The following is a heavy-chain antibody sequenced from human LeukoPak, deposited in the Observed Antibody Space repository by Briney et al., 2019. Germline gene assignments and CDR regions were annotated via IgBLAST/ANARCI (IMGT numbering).Heavy chain of an antibody. D-gene: IGHD2-21*02. J-gene: IGHJ4*02. CDR1: GGSFSGYY. CDR3: ARGRCGGDCYYRGRHNDY. V-gene: IGHV4-34*01. Sequence: PSETLSLTCAVYGGSFSGYYWSWIRQPPGKGLEWIGEINHSGSTNYNPSLKSRVTISVDTSKNQFSLKLSSVTAADTAVYYCARGRCGGDCYYRGRHNDYWGQGTLVTVSS. CDR2: INHSGST.